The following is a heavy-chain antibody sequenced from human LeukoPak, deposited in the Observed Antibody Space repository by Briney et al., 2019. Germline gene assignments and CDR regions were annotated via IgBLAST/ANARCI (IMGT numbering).Heavy chain of an antibody. Sequence: SVKVSCKASGGTFSSYAISWVRQAPGQGLEWMGGIIPIFGTANYAQKFQGRVTITADESTSTAYMELSSLRSEDTAVYYCAREGWDLQYNWFDPWGQGTLVTVSS. V-gene: IGHV1-69*01. CDR2: IIPIFGTA. J-gene: IGHJ5*02. CDR1: GGTFSSYA. CDR3: AREGWDLQYNWFDP. D-gene: IGHD2-15*01.